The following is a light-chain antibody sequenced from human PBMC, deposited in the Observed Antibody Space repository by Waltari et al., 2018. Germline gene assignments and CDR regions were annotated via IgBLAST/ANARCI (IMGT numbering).Light chain of an antibody. Sequence: VLTQSPDFQSATPNEKATTTCRASQNIDTDLQWYQQKPYQSPNLLIRFASRSVSGVPSRFSGSGSGTTFTLTISSLQAEDAATYYCHQSGSLPFTFGPGTKVDIK. J-gene: IGKJ3*01. V-gene: IGKV6-21*01. CDR3: HQSGSLPFT. CDR1: QNIDTD. CDR2: FAS.